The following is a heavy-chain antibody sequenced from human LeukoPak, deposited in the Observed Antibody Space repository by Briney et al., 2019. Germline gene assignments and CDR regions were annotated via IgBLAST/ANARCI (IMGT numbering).Heavy chain of an antibody. D-gene: IGHD3-16*02. V-gene: IGHV4-34*01. J-gene: IGHJ5*02. CDR1: GGSFSDYY. CDR3: AGGPRESFYNWFDP. CDR2: ITHSGRT. Sequence: SETLSLTCAVYGGSFSDYYWTWIRQPPGKGLEWIGEITHSGRTNYNPSLKSRVGISVDRSNNQFSLNLSSVTAADTAVYYCAGGPRESFYNWFDPWGQGTLVTVSS.